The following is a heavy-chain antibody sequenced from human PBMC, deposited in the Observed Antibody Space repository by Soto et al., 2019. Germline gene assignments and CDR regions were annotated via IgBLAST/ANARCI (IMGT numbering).Heavy chain of an antibody. V-gene: IGHV3-21*01. CDR1: GFTFSSYS. CDR2: ISSSSSYI. Sequence: EVQLVESGGGLVKPGGSLRLSCAASGFTFSSYSMNWVRQAPGKGLEWVSSISSSSSYIYYADSVKGRFTISRDNAKNALYLQMNSLRAEVTAVYYCARDTYYYGSGSYSPWGQGTLVTVSS. D-gene: IGHD3-10*01. CDR3: ARDTYYYGSGSYSP. J-gene: IGHJ5*02.